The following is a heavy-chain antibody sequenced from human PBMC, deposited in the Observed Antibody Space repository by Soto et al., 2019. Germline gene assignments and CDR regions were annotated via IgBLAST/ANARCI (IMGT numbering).Heavy chain of an antibody. CDR1: GGTFNNYP. V-gene: IGHV1-69*01. D-gene: IGHD5-12*01. Sequence: QVQLVQSGAEVKKPASSVKVCCKASGGTFNNYPITWVRQAPGEGLEWMGGSIPIFGTANYAQNFQGRVTISVDESTSTAYMELSSLRSEDTAVYYCARGRGYSGDDHYYYFDMDVWGQGTTVTVSS. J-gene: IGHJ6*02. CDR2: SIPIFGTA. CDR3: ARGRGYSGDDHYYYFDMDV.